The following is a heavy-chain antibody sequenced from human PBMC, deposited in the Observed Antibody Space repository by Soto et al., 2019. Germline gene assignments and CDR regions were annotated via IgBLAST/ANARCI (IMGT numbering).Heavy chain of an antibody. CDR2: IYYSGST. CDR3: ARDYSGYEYNWFDP. Sequence: SETLSLTCTVSGGSISSGGYYWSWIRQHPGKGLEWIGYIYYSGSTYYNPSLKSRVTISVDTSKNQFSLKLSSVTAADTAVYYFARDYSGYEYNWFDPWGQGTLGTGFS. J-gene: IGHJ5*02. V-gene: IGHV4-31*03. CDR1: GGSISSGGYY. D-gene: IGHD5-12*01.